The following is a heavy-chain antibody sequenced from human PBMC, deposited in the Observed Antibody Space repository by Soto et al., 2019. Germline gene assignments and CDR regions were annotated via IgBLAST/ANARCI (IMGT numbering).Heavy chain of an antibody. CDR2: ISYDGSNK. V-gene: IGHV3-30-3*01. Sequence: PGGSLRLSCAASGFIFSSYAMHWVRQAPGKGLEWVAVISYDGSNKYYADSLKGRFTISRDNSKNTLYLQMNSLRAEDTAVYYCAGYLEWSKIFDYWGQGTQVTVSS. J-gene: IGHJ4*02. CDR1: GFIFSSYA. CDR3: AGYLEWSKIFDY. D-gene: IGHD3-3*01.